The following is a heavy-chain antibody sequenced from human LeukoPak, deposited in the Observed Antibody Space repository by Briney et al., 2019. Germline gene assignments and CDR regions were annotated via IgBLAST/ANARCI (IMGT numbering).Heavy chain of an antibody. CDR2: ISGSGGST. CDR3: AKFGGMTTVTTFDY. CDR1: GFTFSSYA. Sequence: GGSLRLSCAASGFTFSSYAMSWVRQAPGKGLEWVSAISGSGGSTYYADSVKGRFTISRDNSKNTLYLQMNSLRAEDTAVYYRAKFGGMTTVTTFDYWGQGTLVTVSS. V-gene: IGHV3-23*01. D-gene: IGHD4-17*01. J-gene: IGHJ4*02.